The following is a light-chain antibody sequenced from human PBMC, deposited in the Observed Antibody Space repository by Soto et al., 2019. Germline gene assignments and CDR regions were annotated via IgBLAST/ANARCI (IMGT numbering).Light chain of an antibody. V-gene: IGKV3-20*01. CDR2: GSS. Sequence: EVALTQSPGALSLSPGDRATLSCRASQSVSTNYFAWYQQKPGQAPRLLIFGSSDRATGIPDMFSGSGSGTDFTLTISRLEPEDFAVYYCQQYGSSPPYTFGQGTKLEIK. CDR3: QQYGSSPPYT. CDR1: QSVSTNY. J-gene: IGKJ2*01.